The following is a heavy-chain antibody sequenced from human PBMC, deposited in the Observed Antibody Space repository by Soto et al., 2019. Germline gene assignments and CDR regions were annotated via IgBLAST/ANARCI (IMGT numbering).Heavy chain of an antibody. CDR2: IIPIFGTA. Sequence: SLKVSCKASGGTFSSYAISWVRQAPGQGLEWMGGIIPIFGTANYAQKFQGRVTITADESTSTAYMELSSLRSEDTAVYYCARDSGEDIVATILDYWGQGSRVTVSS. CDR1: GGTFSSYA. D-gene: IGHD5-12*01. CDR3: ARDSGEDIVATILDY. V-gene: IGHV1-69*13. J-gene: IGHJ4*02.